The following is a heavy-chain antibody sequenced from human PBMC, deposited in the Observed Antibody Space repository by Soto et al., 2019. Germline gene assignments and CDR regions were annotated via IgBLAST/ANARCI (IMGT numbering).Heavy chain of an antibody. D-gene: IGHD2-15*01. V-gene: IGHV3-74*01. Sequence: EVQLVESGGGLVQPGGSLRLSCAASGFTFSSYWMHWVRQAPGKGLVWVSRINSDGSSTSDADSVKGRFTISRDNANNTLYLQMNRLRAEDTAVYYCVRTSLVVAAATREDYWGQGTLVTVSS. J-gene: IGHJ4*02. CDR2: INSDGSST. CDR3: VRTSLVVAAATREDY. CDR1: GFTFSSYW.